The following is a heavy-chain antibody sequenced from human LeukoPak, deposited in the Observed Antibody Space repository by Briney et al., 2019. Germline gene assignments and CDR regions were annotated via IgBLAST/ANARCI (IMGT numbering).Heavy chain of an antibody. J-gene: IGHJ4*02. CDR3: AKSHGYSYGLDY. Sequence: GGSLRLSCAASGFTFSRYGMHWVRQAPGKGLEWVAVISYDGSNKYYTGSVKGRFTISRDNSKNTLYLQMNSLRAEDTAVYYCAKSHGYSYGLDYWGQGTLVTVSS. D-gene: IGHD5-18*01. CDR1: GFTFSRYG. V-gene: IGHV3-30*18. CDR2: ISYDGSNK.